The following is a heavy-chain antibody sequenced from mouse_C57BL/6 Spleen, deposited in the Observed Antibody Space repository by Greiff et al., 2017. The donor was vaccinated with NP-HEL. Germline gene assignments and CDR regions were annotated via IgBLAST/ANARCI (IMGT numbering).Heavy chain of an antibody. V-gene: IGHV5-12*01. D-gene: IGHD1-1*01. CDR1: GFTFSDYY. J-gene: IGHJ4*01. CDR3: ARRGDGSSFYAMDY. CDR2: ISNGGGST. Sequence: EVKLVESGGGLVQPGGSLKLSCAASGFTFSDYYMYWVRQTPEKRLEWVAYISNGGGSTYYPDTVKGRFTISRDNAKNTLYLQMSRLKSEDTAMYYCARRGDGSSFYAMDYWGQGTSVTVSS.